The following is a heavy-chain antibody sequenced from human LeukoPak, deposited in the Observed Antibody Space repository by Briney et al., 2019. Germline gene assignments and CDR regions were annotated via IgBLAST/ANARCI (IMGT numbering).Heavy chain of an antibody. J-gene: IGHJ6*02. CDR1: GDSVSSNSAA. D-gene: IGHD3-10*01. CDR3: ARDHLWFGELSYYGMDV. V-gene: IGHV6-1*01. CDR2: TYYRSKWYN. Sequence: SQTLSLTCAISGDSVSSNSAAWNWIRQSPSRGLGWLGRTYYRSKWYNDYAVSVKSRITINPDTSKNQFSLQLNSVTPEDTAVYYCARDHLWFGELSYYGMDVWGQGTTVTVSS.